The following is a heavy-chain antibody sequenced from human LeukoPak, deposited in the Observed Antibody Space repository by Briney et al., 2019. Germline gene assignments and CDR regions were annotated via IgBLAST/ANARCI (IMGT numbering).Heavy chain of an antibody. V-gene: IGHV1-69*02. D-gene: IGHD6-19*01. CDR1: GGTFSSYT. J-gene: IGHJ4*02. Sequence: SLKVSSKAFGGTFSSYTICWVRQAPGQGLEWMGRIIPILGVANYAQKFHGRVTITADKSPSTAYMELSSLRSEDTAVYYCARGIDSSGVDYWGQGTLVTVSS. CDR2: IIPILGVA. CDR3: ARGIDSSGVDY.